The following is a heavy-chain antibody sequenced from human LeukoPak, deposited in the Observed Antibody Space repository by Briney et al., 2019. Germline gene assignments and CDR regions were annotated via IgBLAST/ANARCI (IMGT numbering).Heavy chain of an antibody. V-gene: IGHV4-59*01. CDR2: IYYSGST. J-gene: IGHJ4*01. Sequence: NPSETLSLTCTVSGGSINSYYWSWIRQPPGKGLEWIGYIYYSGSTNYNPSLKSRVTISRDTSKNRFSLKLRSVTAADTAVYYCTSGGMVSGDYWGHGTLVTVSS. CDR1: GGSINSYY. D-gene: IGHD2-8*01. CDR3: TSGGMVSGDY.